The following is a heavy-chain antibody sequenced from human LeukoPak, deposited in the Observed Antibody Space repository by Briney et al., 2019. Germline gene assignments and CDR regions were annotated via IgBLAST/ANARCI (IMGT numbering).Heavy chain of an antibody. D-gene: IGHD5-12*01. CDR1: GYTFTTYG. CDR2: ISAYNGNT. V-gene: IGHV1-18*01. J-gene: IGHJ4*02. CDR3: ARSDIVLSSQNDY. Sequence: ASVKVSCKASGYTFTTYGISWVRQAPGQGLEWMGWISAYNGNTKYVQKLQGRVTMTTDTSTSTAYMELRSLRSDDTAVYYCARSDIVLSSQNDYWGQGTLVTVSX.